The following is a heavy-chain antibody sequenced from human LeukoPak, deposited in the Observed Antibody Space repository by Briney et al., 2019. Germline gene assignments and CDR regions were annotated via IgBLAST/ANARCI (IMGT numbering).Heavy chain of an antibody. Sequence: SQTLSLTCAISGDSVYSNIAAWTWIRQSPSRGLEWLARTYYRSKWYHDYAVSVQSRILISSDTSKNQLTLQLNSVTSEDTAVYYCVRDVNGAFTRSWFDPWGQGTLVTVSS. D-gene: IGHD2-8*01. CDR1: GDSVYSNIAA. J-gene: IGHJ5*02. CDR3: VRDVNGAFTRSWFDP. V-gene: IGHV6-1*01. CDR2: TYYRSKWYH.